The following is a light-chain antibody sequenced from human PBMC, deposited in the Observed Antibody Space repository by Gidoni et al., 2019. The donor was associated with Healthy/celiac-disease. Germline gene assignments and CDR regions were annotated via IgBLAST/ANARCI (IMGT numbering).Light chain of an antibody. CDR1: QSVSSSY. V-gene: IGKV3-20*01. CDR2: GAS. Sequence: EMVLTQSPGTLSLSPGERATLSCRARQSVSSSYLAWYQQKPGQAPRLLIYGASSRAPGIPDRFSGSGSGTAFTLTISRLEPEDFAVYYCQQYGCSFFTFGGXTKVEIK. CDR3: QQYGCSFFT. J-gene: IGKJ4*01.